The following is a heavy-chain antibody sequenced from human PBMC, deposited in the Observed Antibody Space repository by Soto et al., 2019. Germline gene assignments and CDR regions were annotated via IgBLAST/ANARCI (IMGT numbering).Heavy chain of an antibody. CDR2: ISYDGSKK. Sequence: GGSLRLSCTASGFTFKNYDMYWVRQAPGRGLEWVALISYDGSKKYYGDAVKGRFTISRDNSKDTLHLQMSSLKTEDTAVYYCAKDLINRGTTPTDDAFDIWGQGTMVTVSS. V-gene: IGHV3-30*18. CDR3: AKDLINRGTTPTDDAFDI. J-gene: IGHJ3*02. CDR1: GFTFKNYD. D-gene: IGHD4-17*01.